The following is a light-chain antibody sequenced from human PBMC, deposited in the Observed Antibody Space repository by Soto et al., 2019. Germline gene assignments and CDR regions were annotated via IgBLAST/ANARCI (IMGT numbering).Light chain of an antibody. J-gene: IGKJ1*01. CDR3: QKYNSPPWT. CDR2: AAS. Sequence: DVQMTQSPSSLSASGGDRVTITCRASQGISNYLAWYQQKPGEVPKLLIYAASTLQSGVPSRFSGSGSGTDFTLTISSLQPEDVATYYCQKYNSPPWTFGQGTKVEIK. V-gene: IGKV1-27*01. CDR1: QGISNY.